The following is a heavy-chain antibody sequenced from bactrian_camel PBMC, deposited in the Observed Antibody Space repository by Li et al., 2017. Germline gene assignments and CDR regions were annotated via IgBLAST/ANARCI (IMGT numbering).Heavy chain of an antibody. CDR1: GYIFNSCE. V-gene: IGHV3S53*01. CDR3: AEGRGSRGEHCYSLNY. J-gene: IGHJ4*01. Sequence: VQLVESGGGSVQAGGSLKLSCTRSGYIFNSCEMGWYRQAPGKKRELVSSISSDGTIIYADSVKGRFTISRDSAKNTVYLQMNNLQPEDTATYYCAEGRGSRGEHCYSLNYWGQGTQVTVS. D-gene: IGHD6*01. CDR2: ISSDGTI.